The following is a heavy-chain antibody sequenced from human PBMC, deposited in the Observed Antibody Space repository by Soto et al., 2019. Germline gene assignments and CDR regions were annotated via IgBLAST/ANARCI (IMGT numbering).Heavy chain of an antibody. CDR3: ARGQGIVVVPAAIWFDP. CDR1: GGSISRSNW. CDR2: IYHSGST. Sequence: PSETLSLTCAVSGGSISRSNWWSWVRQPPGKGLEWIGEIYHSGSTNYNPSLKSRVTISVDKSKNQFSLKLSSVTAADTAVYYCARGQGIVVVPAAIWFDPWGQGTLVTVS. D-gene: IGHD2-2*01. J-gene: IGHJ5*02. V-gene: IGHV4-4*02.